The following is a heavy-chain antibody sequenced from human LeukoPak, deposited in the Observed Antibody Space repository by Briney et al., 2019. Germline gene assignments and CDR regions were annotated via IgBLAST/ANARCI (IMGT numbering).Heavy chain of an antibody. D-gene: IGHD3-22*01. J-gene: IGHJ6*03. CDR3: ARLNYDSSGPTVMDV. V-gene: IGHV4-31*03. Sequence: PSQTLSLTCTVSGGSISSGGYYWSWIRQHPGKGQEWIGYIYYSGSTYYNPSLKSRVTISVDTSKNQFSLKLSSVTDADTAVYYCARLNYDSSGPTVMDVWGKGTTVTVSS. CDR2: IYYSGST. CDR1: GGSISSGGYY.